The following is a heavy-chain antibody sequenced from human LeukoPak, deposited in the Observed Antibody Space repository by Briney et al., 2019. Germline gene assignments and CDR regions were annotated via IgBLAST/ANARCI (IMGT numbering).Heavy chain of an antibody. CDR3: ARGSAAHYYFDY. CDR2: ISSSSSYI. Sequence: GGSLRLSCTASRFTFGDYLMSWFRQAPGKGLEWVSSISSSSSYIYYADSVKGRFTISRDNAKNSLYLQMNSLRAEDTAVYYCARGSAAHYYFDYWGQGTLVTVSS. CDR1: RFTFGDYL. V-gene: IGHV3-21*01. J-gene: IGHJ4*02. D-gene: IGHD6-25*01.